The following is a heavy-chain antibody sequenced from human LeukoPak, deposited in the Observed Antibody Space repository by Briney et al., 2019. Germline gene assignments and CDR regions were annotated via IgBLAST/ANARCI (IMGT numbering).Heavy chain of an antibody. V-gene: IGHV4-61*02. CDR1: GGSISSGTYY. CDR3: ARENRSGAYRFDP. J-gene: IGHJ5*02. D-gene: IGHD3-3*01. CDR2: IYTSGST. Sequence: SETLSLTCTVSGGSISSGTYYWSWIRQPAGKGLEWIGRIYTSGSTNYNPSLKSRVTISVDTSKNQFSLRLTSVTAADTAVYYCARENRSGAYRFDPWGQGTLVTVSS.